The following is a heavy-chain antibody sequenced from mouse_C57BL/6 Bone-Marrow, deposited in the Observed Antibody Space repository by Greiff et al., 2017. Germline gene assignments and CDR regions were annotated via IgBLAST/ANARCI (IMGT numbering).Heavy chain of an antibody. V-gene: IGHV1-15*01. CDR3: TREGIYYDYDGGGPAWFAY. J-gene: IGHJ3*01. Sequence: QVQLQQSGAELVRPGASVTLSCKASGYTFTDYEMHWVKQTPVPGLEWIGAIDPGTGGTAYNQKFKGKAILTADKSSSTAYMELRSQTSEDSAVYYGTREGIYYDYDGGGPAWFAYWGQGTLVTVSA. D-gene: IGHD2-4*01. CDR2: IDPGTGGT. CDR1: GYTFTDYE.